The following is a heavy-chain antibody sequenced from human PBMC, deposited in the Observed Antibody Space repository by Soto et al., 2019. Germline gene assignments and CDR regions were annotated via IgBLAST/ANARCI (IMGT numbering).Heavy chain of an antibody. V-gene: IGHV3-49*03. CDR1: GFTVGDYA. CDR3: TRVKHDYIWGSYRLNAFDI. Sequence: GGSLRLSCTASGFTVGDYAMSWFRQAPGKGLEWVGFIRSKAYGGTTEYAASVKGRFTISRDDSKSIAYLQMNSLKTEDTAVCYCTRVKHDYIWGSYRLNAFDIWGQGTMVTVSS. D-gene: IGHD3-16*02. J-gene: IGHJ3*02. CDR2: IRSKAYGGTT.